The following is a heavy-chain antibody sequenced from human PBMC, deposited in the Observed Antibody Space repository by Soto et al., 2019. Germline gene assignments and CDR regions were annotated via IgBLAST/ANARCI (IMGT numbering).Heavy chain of an antibody. J-gene: IGHJ6*02. CDR3: ARDKVVVPAAIGYYYGMDV. D-gene: IGHD2-2*02. V-gene: IGHV1-69*13. CDR2: IIPIFGTA. CDR1: GGTFSSYA. Sequence: GASVKVSCKASGGTFSSYAISWVRQAPGQGLEWMGGIIPIFGTANYAQKFQGRVTITADESTSTAYMELSSLGSEDTAVYYCARDKVVVPAAIGYYYGMDVWGQGTTVTVSS.